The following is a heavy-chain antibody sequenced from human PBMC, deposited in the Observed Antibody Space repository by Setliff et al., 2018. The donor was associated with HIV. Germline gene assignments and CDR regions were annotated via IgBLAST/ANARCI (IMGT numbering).Heavy chain of an antibody. CDR1: GGSISSGGYY. Sequence: TLSLTCTVSGGSISSGGYYWSWIRHLPGRGLEWIGYIYYSGTTSYNPSLKRRLTISLDSSKNQFSLNLRSVTAADTAVYYCSRGHFYDTLTGFYFDYWGQGALVTVS. CDR3: SRGHFYDTLTGFYFDY. V-gene: IGHV4-31*03. CDR2: IYYSGTT. J-gene: IGHJ4*02. D-gene: IGHD3-9*01.